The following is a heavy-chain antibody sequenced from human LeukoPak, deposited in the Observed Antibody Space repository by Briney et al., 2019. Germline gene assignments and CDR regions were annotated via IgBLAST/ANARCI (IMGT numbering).Heavy chain of an antibody. Sequence: SETLSLTCAVYGGSFSGYYWSWIRQPPGKGLEWIGEINHSGSTNYNPSLKSRVTISVDTSKNQFSLKLSSVTAADTAVYYCARHAKQWLVLYYFDYWGQGTLVTVSS. J-gene: IGHJ4*02. D-gene: IGHD6-19*01. CDR2: INHSGST. CDR1: GGSFSGYY. V-gene: IGHV4-34*01. CDR3: ARHAKQWLVLYYFDY.